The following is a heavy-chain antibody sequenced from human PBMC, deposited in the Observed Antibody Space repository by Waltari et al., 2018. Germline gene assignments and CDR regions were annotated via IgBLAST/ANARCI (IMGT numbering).Heavy chain of an antibody. Sequence: QVQLVESGGGVVQPGRSLRLSCAASGFTFSSYGMHWVRQASGKGLEWVAVIWYDGSNKYYADSVKGRFTISRDNSKNTLYLQMNSLRAEDTAMYYCAKERTGGFDYWGQGTLVTVSS. CDR3: AKERTGGFDY. CDR2: IWYDGSNK. V-gene: IGHV3-30*18. CDR1: GFTFSSYG. D-gene: IGHD3-10*01. J-gene: IGHJ4*02.